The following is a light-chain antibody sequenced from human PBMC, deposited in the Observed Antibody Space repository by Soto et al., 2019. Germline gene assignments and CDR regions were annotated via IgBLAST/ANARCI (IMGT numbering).Light chain of an antibody. CDR3: HQYDTYPRT. CDR1: QSINNW. Sequence: DIQMTQSPSTLSASVGDRVTITCRASQSINNWLAWYQQKPGKAPKILIYDASSLQSGVPPRFSGSRSGTEFTLTISSLQPDDFATYSCHQYDTYPRTFGQGTKVEIK. CDR2: DAS. J-gene: IGKJ1*01. V-gene: IGKV1-5*01.